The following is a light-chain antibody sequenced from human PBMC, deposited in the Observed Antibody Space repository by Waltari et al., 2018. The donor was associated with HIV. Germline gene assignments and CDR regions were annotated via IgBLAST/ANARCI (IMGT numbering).Light chain of an antibody. V-gene: IGLV2-8*01. CDR2: GVS. Sequence: QSALTHPPSASRSPGQSVTISCTGTSSDVGGYKSVPWYQQHPGKAPKVLISGVSKRPSGVPDRFSGSKSGNTASLTVSGLQAEDEADYYCSSYAGSNNWVFGGGTKLTVL. CDR3: SSYAGSNNWV. CDR1: SSDVGGYKS. J-gene: IGLJ3*02.